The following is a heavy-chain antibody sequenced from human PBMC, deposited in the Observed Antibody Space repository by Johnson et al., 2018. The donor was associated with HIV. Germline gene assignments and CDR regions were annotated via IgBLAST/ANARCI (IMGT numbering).Heavy chain of an antibody. D-gene: IGHD2-15*01. Sequence: QLVESGGGVVPPGTSLSLSCAASGFTFSSYGMYWVRQAPGKGLECVSVIYSGGGTYYADSVKGRFTISRAHSKNTVYLHMTHLRAEDTAVDYCAKDADCSGGSCDGFGAFDIWGQGTKVTVAS. J-gene: IGHJ3*02. CDR2: IYSGGGT. CDR3: AKDADCSGGSCDGFGAFDI. V-gene: IGHV3-NL1*01. CDR1: GFTFSSYG.